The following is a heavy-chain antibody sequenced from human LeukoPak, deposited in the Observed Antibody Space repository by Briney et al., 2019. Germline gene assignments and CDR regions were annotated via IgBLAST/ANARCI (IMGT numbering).Heavy chain of an antibody. Sequence: GGSLRLSCAASGFAVSSNYMSWVRQAPGKGLEWVAVIYSGGSTNYADSVKGRFTISRDNSKNTLYLLNNSLRAEDTAVYYCAIRKSGNAIDYWGQGTLVTVSS. CDR1: GFAVSSNY. CDR2: IYSGGST. V-gene: IGHV3-66*01. J-gene: IGHJ4*02. D-gene: IGHD5-12*01. CDR3: AIRKSGNAIDY.